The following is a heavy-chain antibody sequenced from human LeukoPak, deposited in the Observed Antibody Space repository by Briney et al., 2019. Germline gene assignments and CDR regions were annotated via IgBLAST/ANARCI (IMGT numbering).Heavy chain of an antibody. V-gene: IGHV3-48*01. CDR1: GFTISTYW. D-gene: IGHD1-1*01. J-gene: IGHJ4*02. CDR3: AKKGDNWDYFDY. Sequence: GGSLRLSCAASGFTISTYWMIWVRHAPGKGLEWVSYISSASGSIYYADSVKGRFTISRDNSKNTLYLQMNSLRPEDTAAYYCAKKGDNWDYFDYWGQGTLVTVSS. CDR2: ISSASGSI.